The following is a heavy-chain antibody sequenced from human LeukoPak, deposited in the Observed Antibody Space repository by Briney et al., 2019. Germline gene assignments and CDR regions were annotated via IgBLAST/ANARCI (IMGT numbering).Heavy chain of an antibody. J-gene: IGHJ4*02. CDR1: GYTFTGYY. D-gene: IGHD3-16*01. CDR2: INPNSGDT. Sequence: ASVRVSCKASGYTFTGYYMHWVRQAPGQGLEWMGWINPNSGDTKYAQKFQGRVTMTRDTSISTAYMELSRLRSDDTAVYYCATQRGSYLWGTDFDYWGQGTLVTVSS. V-gene: IGHV1-2*02. CDR3: ATQRGSYLWGTDFDY.